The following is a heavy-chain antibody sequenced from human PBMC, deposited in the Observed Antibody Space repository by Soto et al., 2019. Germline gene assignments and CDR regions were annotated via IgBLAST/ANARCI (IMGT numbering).Heavy chain of an antibody. J-gene: IGHJ4*02. V-gene: IGHV4-59*01. D-gene: IGHD4-17*01. Sequence: SETLSLTCTVSGGSISSYYWSWIRQPPGKGLEWIGYIYYSGSTNYNPSLKSRVTISVDTSKNQFSLKLSSVTAADTAVYYCARARLDDYGDYGCYFDYWGQGTLVTVSS. CDR1: GGSISSYY. CDR3: ARARLDDYGDYGCYFDY. CDR2: IYYSGST.